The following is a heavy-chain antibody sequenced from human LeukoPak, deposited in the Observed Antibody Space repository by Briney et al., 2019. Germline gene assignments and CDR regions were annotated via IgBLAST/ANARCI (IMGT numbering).Heavy chain of an antibody. J-gene: IGHJ5*02. CDR2: IYTSGST. V-gene: IGHV4-61*02. CDR1: GGSISSGSYY. CDR3: VGSGAFNWFDP. Sequence: SQTLSLTCTVSGGSISSGSYYWSWIRQPAGKGLEWIRRIYTSGSTNYNPSLKSRVTISVDTSKNQFSLKLSSVTAADTAVYYCVGSGAFNWFDPWGQGTLVTVSS. D-gene: IGHD6-25*01.